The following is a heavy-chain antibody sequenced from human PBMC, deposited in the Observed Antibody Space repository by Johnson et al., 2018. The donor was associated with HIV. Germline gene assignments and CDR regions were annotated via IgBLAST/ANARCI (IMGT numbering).Heavy chain of an antibody. CDR1: GFTFSDYY. CDR3: AKCICASSLIDVFDI. J-gene: IGHJ3*02. D-gene: IGHD6-13*01. Sequence: VQLVESGGGLVKPGGSLRLSCVASGFTFSDYYMSWIRQAPGKGLEWVSYISNSGGTIYYADSVKGRFIISRDNAKNSLYLQINSVRAEDTAVYDCAKCICASSLIDVFDIWGQGTLVTVSS. CDR2: ISNSGGTI. V-gene: IGHV3-11*01.